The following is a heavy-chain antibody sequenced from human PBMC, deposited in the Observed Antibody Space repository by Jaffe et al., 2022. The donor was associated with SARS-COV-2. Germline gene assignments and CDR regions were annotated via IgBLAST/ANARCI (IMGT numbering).Heavy chain of an antibody. CDR1: GFTFSSYS. V-gene: IGHV3-48*02. Sequence: EVQLVESGGGLVQPGGSLRLSCAASGFTFSSYSMNWVRQAPGKGLEWVSYISSSSSTIYYADSVKGRFTISRDNAKNSLYLQMNSLRDEDTAVYYCARAGHRYSGSYPIDYWGQGTLVTVSS. CDR3: ARAGHRYSGSYPIDY. J-gene: IGHJ4*02. D-gene: IGHD1-26*01. CDR2: ISSSSSTI.